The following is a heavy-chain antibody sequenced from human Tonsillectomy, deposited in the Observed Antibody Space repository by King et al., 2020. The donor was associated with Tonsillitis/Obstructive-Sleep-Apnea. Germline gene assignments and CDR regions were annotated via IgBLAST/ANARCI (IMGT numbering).Heavy chain of an antibody. Sequence: VQLVQSGGGLVKPGGSLRLSCAASGFTFSSYSMNWVRQAPGKGLEWVSSISSSSSYIYYADSVKGRFTIYRDNAKNSLYLQMNSLRAEDTAVYYCARDPGVDTAMVTADYWGQGTLVTVSS. CDR1: GFTFSSYS. CDR3: ARDPGVDTAMVTADY. D-gene: IGHD5-18*01. J-gene: IGHJ4*02. CDR2: ISSSSSYI. V-gene: IGHV3-21*01.